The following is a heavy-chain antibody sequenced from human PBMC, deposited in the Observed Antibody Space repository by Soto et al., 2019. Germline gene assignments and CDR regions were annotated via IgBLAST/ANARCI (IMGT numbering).Heavy chain of an antibody. J-gene: IGHJ5*02. CDR3: ASGKDTYYDRSGYYLRDNWFDP. Sequence: QVQLVQSGAEVKKPGSSVKVSCKASGGTFSSYAISWVRQAPGQGLEWMGGIIPIFGTANYAQKFQGRVTITADESTNTAYMELSSLRSEYTAVYYCASGKDTYYDRSGYYLRDNWFDPWGQGTLVTVSS. CDR2: IIPIFGTA. CDR1: GGTFSSYA. V-gene: IGHV1-69*12. D-gene: IGHD3-22*01.